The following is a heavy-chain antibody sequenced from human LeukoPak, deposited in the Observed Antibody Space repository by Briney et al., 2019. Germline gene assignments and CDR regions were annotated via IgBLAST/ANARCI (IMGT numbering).Heavy chain of an antibody. D-gene: IGHD3-3*01. CDR3: AAGGLYDLLPY. J-gene: IGHJ4*02. CDR1: GGTFSSYA. V-gene: IGHV1-69*05. Sequence: SVKVSCRASGGTFSSYAIIWVRQAPGQGLEWMGGIIPIFGTANYAQKFQGRVTITTDESTSTAYMELSSLRSEDTAVYYCAAGGLYDLLPYWGQGTLVTVSS. CDR2: IIPIFGTA.